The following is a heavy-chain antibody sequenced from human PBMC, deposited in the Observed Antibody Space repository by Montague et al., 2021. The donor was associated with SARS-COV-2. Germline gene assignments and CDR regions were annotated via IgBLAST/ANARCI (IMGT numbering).Heavy chain of an antibody. Sequence: SLKLSCAASGFTFSSYAMHWVRQAPGKGLEWVSVISGSGGNTYFADSVRGRFTISRDNSKNTLYLQMNSLRAEDTAVYYCVRKNYYGSGSFSTFDYWGQGTLVTVSS. CDR3: VRKNYYGSGSFSTFDY. V-gene: IGHV3-23*01. D-gene: IGHD3-10*01. CDR1: GFTFSSYA. J-gene: IGHJ4*02. CDR2: ISGSGGNT.